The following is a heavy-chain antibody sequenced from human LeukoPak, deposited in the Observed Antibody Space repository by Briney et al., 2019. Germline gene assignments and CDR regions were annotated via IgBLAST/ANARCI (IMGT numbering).Heavy chain of an antibody. CDR3: AREDYYGSGSYYDY. D-gene: IGHD3-10*01. Sequence: PGGSLRLSCAASGFTFSSYAMHWVRQAPGEGLEWVAVISYDGSNKYYADSVKGRFTISRDNSKNTLYLQMNSLRAEDTAVYYCAREDYYGSGSYYDYWGREPWSPSPQ. J-gene: IGHJ4*02. V-gene: IGHV3-30-3*01. CDR1: GFTFSSYA. CDR2: ISYDGSNK.